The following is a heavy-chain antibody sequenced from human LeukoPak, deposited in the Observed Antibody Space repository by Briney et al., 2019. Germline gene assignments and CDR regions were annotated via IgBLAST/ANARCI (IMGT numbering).Heavy chain of an antibody. D-gene: IGHD3-22*01. CDR3: ARQSDNSGYYPYYYMDV. CDR1: GYTFTRNW. J-gene: IGHJ6*03. CDR2: IYPGDSDT. V-gene: IGHV5-51*01. Sequence: GESLKISCKASGYTFTRNWIGWVRQMPGKGLEWMGIIYPGDSDTRYSPSFQGQVTISADKSISTVYLNWSSLKASDTAMYYCARQSDNSGYYPYYYMDVWGKGTTVTVSS.